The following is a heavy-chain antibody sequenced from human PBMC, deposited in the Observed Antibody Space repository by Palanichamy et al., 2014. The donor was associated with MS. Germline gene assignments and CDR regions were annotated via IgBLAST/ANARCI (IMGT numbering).Heavy chain of an antibody. Sequence: EVQLVESGGGLVQPGRSLRLSCAASGFTFDDYAMHWVRQAPGKGLEWVSGISWNSGSIGYADSVKGRFTISRDNAKNSLYLQMNSLRAEDTALYYCAKGSGYGYTTDAFDIWGQGTMVTVSS. CDR1: GFTFDDYA. CDR2: ISWNSGSI. V-gene: IGHV3-9*01. CDR3: AKGSGYGYTTDAFDI. D-gene: IGHD5-18*01. J-gene: IGHJ3*02.